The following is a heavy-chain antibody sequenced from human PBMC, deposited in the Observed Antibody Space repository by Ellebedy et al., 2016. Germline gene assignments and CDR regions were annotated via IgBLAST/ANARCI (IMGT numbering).Heavy chain of an antibody. Sequence: GGSLRLXCAASGFTFSSYAMSWVRQAPGKGLEWVSAISGSGDTTSYADSVKGRFTISRDNSKNTLNLQMNSLRAEDTAVYYCAKDLQQWLIPHYFDCWGQGTLVTVSS. D-gene: IGHD6-19*01. CDR3: AKDLQQWLIPHYFDC. CDR2: ISGSGDTT. CDR1: GFTFSSYA. J-gene: IGHJ4*02. V-gene: IGHV3-23*01.